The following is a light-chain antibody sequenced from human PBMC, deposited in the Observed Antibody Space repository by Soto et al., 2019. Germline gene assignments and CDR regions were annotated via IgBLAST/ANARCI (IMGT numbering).Light chain of an antibody. J-gene: IGKJ1*01. CDR2: DAS. V-gene: IGKV3-11*01. CDR1: QSVSSY. Sequence: EIVLTQSPATLSLSPGARATLSCRASQSVSSYLAWYQQKPGQAPRLLIYDASNRATGIPARFSGSGSGTDFTLTIISLEPEDFAVYYCQQRSNWWTFGQGTKVEIK. CDR3: QQRSNWWT.